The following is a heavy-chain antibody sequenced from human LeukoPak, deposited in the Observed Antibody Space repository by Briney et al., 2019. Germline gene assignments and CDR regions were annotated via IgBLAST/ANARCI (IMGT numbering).Heavy chain of an antibody. CDR3: ARGPTISETGYFDY. V-gene: IGHV4-34*01. Sequence: SETLSLTCAVSGGSFSGYYWSWIRQSPGRGLEGIGEINHSGDTNYNSSVKSRVTISVDTSKNQFSLKVRSLTAADTAVYYCARGPTISETGYFDYWGQGTLVTVSS. CDR1: GGSFSGYY. J-gene: IGHJ4*03. CDR2: INHSGDT. D-gene: IGHD1-1*01.